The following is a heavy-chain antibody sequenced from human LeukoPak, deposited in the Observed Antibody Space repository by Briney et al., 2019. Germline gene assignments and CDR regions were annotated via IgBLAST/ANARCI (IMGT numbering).Heavy chain of an antibody. J-gene: IGHJ4*02. CDR3: ARARSSSQPIDY. CDR2: ISAYSSNT. D-gene: IGHD6-13*01. V-gene: IGHV1-18*01. Sequence: ASVKVSCXASGYTFTSYGISWVRQAPGQGLEWMGWISAYSSNTNYALKLQGRVIMTTDTSTSTAYMELRSLRSDDTAVYYCARARSSSQPIDYWGQGTLVTVSS. CDR1: GYTFTSYG.